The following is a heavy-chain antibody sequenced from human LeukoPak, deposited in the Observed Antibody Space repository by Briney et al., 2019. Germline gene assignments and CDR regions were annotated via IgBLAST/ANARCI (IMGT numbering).Heavy chain of an antibody. D-gene: IGHD2-15*01. CDR1: DGSFSGYY. J-gene: IGHJ5*02. CDR2: IYYSGST. CDR3: ARLLYSVGWFDP. Sequence: SETLSLTCAVYDGSFSGYYRSWIRQPPGKGLEWIGSIYYSGSTYYNPSLKSRVTISVDTSKNQFSLKLSSMTAADTAVYYCARLLYSVGWFDPWGQGTLVTVSS. V-gene: IGHV4-34*01.